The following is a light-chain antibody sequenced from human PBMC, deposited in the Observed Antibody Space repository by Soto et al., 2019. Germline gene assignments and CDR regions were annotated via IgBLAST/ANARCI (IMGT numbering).Light chain of an antibody. Sequence: QSVLTQPASVSGSPGQSITISCTGTSSDVGGYNYVSWYQQHPGKAPKLMIYDVSNRPSGVSNRFSGSKSGNTASLTISGLQAEDEADYYCSSYTSSSTHYAFGTGTKVTVL. CDR1: SSDVGGYNY. J-gene: IGLJ1*01. CDR3: SSYTSSSTHYA. V-gene: IGLV2-14*01. CDR2: DVS.